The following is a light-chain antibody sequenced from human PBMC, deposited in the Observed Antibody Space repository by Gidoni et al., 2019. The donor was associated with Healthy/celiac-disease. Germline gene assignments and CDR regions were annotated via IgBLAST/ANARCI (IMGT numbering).Light chain of an antibody. V-gene: IGKV1-39*01. CDR1: QSISIY. J-gene: IGKJ5*01. CDR2: AAS. CDR3: QQSYSTPIT. Sequence: DIQMTQSPSSLSASVGDRVTITCRASQSISIYLNWYQQKPGKAPKLLIYAASSLHSGVPSRFSGSGSGTDFTLTISSLQPEDFATYYCQQSYSTPITFXXXTRLEIK.